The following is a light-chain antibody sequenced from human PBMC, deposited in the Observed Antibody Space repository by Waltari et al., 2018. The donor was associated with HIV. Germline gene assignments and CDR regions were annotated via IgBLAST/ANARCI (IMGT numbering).Light chain of an antibody. CDR1: SSDVGGYNY. J-gene: IGLJ3*02. Sequence: QSALTQPASVSGSPGQSITLSSTGTSSDVGGYNYVPWYQQHPGKAPNLMIYDVSNRPSGVSNRFSGSKSGNTASLTISGLQAEDEADYYCSSYTSSSTPVFGGGTKLTVL. V-gene: IGLV2-14*03. CDR3: SSYTSSSTPV. CDR2: DVS.